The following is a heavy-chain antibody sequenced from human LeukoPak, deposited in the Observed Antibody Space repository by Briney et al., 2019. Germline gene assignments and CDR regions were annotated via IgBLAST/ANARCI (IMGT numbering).Heavy chain of an antibody. CDR1: GGTFSSYA. Sequence: ASVKVSCKASGGTFSSYAISWVRQAPGQGLEWMGWINPNSGGTNYAQKFQGRVTMTRDTSISTAYMELSRLRSDDTAVYYCASTTGYDSSGYYYLDAFDIWGQGTMVTVSS. CDR2: INPNSGGT. V-gene: IGHV1-2*02. J-gene: IGHJ3*02. CDR3: ASTTGYDSSGYYYLDAFDI. D-gene: IGHD3-22*01.